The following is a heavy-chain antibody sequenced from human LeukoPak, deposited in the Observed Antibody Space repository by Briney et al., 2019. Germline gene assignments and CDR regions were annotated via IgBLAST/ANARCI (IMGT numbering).Heavy chain of an antibody. J-gene: IGHJ2*01. CDR2: ISTSGST. CDR1: GVTISSYY. D-gene: IGHD6-19*01. V-gene: IGHV4-4*09. Sequence: SETLSLTCTVSGVTISSYYCSWIRQPPGKGLEWIGYISTSGSTDYSPSLKSRVTISVDRSKNQCSLNLSSVTAADTAVYYCAGHDEGSGWYRSYIDLWGRGTLVIVSS. CDR3: AGHDEGSGWYRSYIDL.